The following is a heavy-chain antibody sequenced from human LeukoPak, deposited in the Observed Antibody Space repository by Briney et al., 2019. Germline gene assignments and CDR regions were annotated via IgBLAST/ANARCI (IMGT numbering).Heavy chain of an antibody. Sequence: GGSLRLSCAASGFTFSSYAMSWVRQAPGKGLEWVSAISGSGDSTYYADSVKGRFTISRDNSKNTLYLQMNSLRAEDTAVYYCARDQRITIFGVVSYNWFDPWGQGTLVTVSS. CDR3: ARDQRITIFGVVSYNWFDP. V-gene: IGHV3-23*01. CDR1: GFTFSSYA. D-gene: IGHD3-3*01. CDR2: ISGSGDST. J-gene: IGHJ5*02.